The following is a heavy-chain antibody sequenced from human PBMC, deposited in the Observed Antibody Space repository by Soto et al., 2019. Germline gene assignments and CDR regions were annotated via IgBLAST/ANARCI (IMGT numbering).Heavy chain of an antibody. CDR2: IWSDGSRK. Sequence: QVQLVESGGGVVQPGRSLRLSCAASGFTFSNYGMHWVRQAPDKGLEWVAVIWSDGSRKSYADSVKGRFTISRDDSKKTLYLEMSSLRVDDTAVYYRVREDSVRDTNVPWGQGTLVTVSS. V-gene: IGHV3-33*01. CDR3: VREDSVRDTNVP. J-gene: IGHJ5*02. D-gene: IGHD2-8*01. CDR1: GFTFSNYG.